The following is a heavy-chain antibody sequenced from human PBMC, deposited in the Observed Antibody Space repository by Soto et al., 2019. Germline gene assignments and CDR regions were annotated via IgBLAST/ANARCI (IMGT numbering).Heavy chain of an antibody. D-gene: IGHD3-10*01. Sequence: EVQLVESGGGLVQPGGSLRLSCAASGFTVSDHYMDWVRQSPGKGLEWVGRSRNKANSYTTQYAASVKGRFTISRDDSKNSLYLQMNSLKTEDTAVYYGRRPGSGGGLDVWGQGTTVTVSS. CDR2: SRNKANSYTT. CDR1: GFTVSDHY. J-gene: IGHJ6*02. V-gene: IGHV3-72*01. CDR3: RRPGSGGGLDV.